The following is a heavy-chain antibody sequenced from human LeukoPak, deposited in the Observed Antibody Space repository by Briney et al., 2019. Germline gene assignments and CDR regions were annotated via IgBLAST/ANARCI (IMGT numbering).Heavy chain of an antibody. D-gene: IGHD3-10*01. CDR1: GFTFSSYW. Sequence: AGGSLRLSCAAAGFTFSSYWMSWVRQAPGKGLEWVSSISSSSSYIYYADSVKGRFTISRDNAKNTLYLQMNSLSDEDTAVYYCVRDWFLALDYWGQGTLVTVSS. CDR3: VRDWFLALDY. CDR2: ISSSSSYI. J-gene: IGHJ4*02. V-gene: IGHV3-21*01.